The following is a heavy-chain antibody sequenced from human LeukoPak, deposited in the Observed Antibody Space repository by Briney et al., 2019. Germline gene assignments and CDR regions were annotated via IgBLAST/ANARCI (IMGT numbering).Heavy chain of an antibody. V-gene: IGHV1-69*04. D-gene: IGHD2-15*01. CDR2: IIPIIDLA. Sequence: SVKVSCKASGGTFSSYAISWVRQAPGQGLEWMGRIIPIIDLANYAQKFQGRVTITADESTSTAYLELSSLRSEDTAIYYCARDNPPYCNGGSCYSYWRQGTLVTISS. J-gene: IGHJ4*02. CDR1: GGTFSSYA. CDR3: ARDNPPYCNGGSCYSY.